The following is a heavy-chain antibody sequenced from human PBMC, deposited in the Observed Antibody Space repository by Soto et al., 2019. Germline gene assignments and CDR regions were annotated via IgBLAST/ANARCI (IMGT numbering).Heavy chain of an antibody. D-gene: IGHD3-16*02. CDR3: AHGYYDYIWGSYRLYYFVY. Sequence: QITLKESGPTLVKPPQTLTLTCTFSGFSLSTSGVGVGWIRQPPGKALEWLALIYWDDDKRYSPSLKSRLTPTKDTSKNQVVLTMTNMDPVDTVTYYCAHGYYDYIWGSYRLYYFVYWGQGPLVTVSS. V-gene: IGHV2-5*02. CDR2: IYWDDDK. CDR1: GFSLSTSGVG. J-gene: IGHJ4*02.